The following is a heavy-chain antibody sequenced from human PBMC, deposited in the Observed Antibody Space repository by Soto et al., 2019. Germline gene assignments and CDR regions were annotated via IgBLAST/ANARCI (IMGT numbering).Heavy chain of an antibody. V-gene: IGHV4-34*01. CDR2: INHSGST. CDR3: ARGGANNWNYGSYFDY. Sequence: QVQLQQWGAGLLKPSETLSLTCAVYGGSFSGYYWSWIRQPPGKGLEWIGEINHSGSTNYNPSLKRRVTISVDTSKNQFSLKRSSVTAADTAVYYCARGGANNWNYGSYFDYWGQGTLVTVSS. J-gene: IGHJ4*02. CDR1: GGSFSGYY. D-gene: IGHD1-7*01.